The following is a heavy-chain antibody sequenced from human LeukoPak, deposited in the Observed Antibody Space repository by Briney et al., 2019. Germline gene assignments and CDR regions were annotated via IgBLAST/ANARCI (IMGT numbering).Heavy chain of an antibody. J-gene: IGHJ4*02. CDR2: IKQDGSGK. V-gene: IGHV3-7*01. Sequence: GGSLRLSCAASGFTFSNYWMSWVRQAPGKGLEWVANIKQDGSGKYYVDSVKGRFTISRDNAKNSLYLQMKSLRAEDTAVYYCAREGGYSGHVDYWGQGTLVTVSS. CDR1: GFTFSNYW. CDR3: AREGGYSGHVDY. D-gene: IGHD5-12*01.